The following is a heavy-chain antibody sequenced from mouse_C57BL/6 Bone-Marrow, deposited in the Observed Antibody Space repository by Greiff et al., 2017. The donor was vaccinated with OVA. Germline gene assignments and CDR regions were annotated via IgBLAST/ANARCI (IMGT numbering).Heavy chain of an antibody. D-gene: IGHD3-2*02. Sequence: VQLQQSGPELVKPGASVKISCKASGYSFTDYNMNWVKQSNGKRLEWIGVINPNYGTTSYNQKFKGKATLTVDQSSSTAYMQLNSLTSEDSAVYYCARERQLRLRGYFDYWGQGTTLTVSS. J-gene: IGHJ2*01. CDR1: GYSFTDYN. V-gene: IGHV1-39*01. CDR3: ARERQLRLRGYFDY. CDR2: INPNYGTT.